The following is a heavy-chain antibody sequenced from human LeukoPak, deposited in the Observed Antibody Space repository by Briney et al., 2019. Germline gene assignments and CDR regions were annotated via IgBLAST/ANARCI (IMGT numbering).Heavy chain of an antibody. CDR3: YLSPLRYYYYGMDV. CDR1: GHTLTELS. Sequence: GASVKVSCKVSGHTLTELSMHWVRQAPGKGLEWMGGFDPEDGETIYAQKFQGRVTMTEDTSTDTAYMELSSLRSEDTAVYYCYLSPLRYYYYGMDVWGQGTTVTVSS. J-gene: IGHJ6*02. CDR2: FDPEDGET. V-gene: IGHV1-24*01. D-gene: IGHD3-9*01.